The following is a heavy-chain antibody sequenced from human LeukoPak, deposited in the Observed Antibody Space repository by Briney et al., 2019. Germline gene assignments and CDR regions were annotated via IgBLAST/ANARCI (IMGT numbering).Heavy chain of an antibody. Sequence: ASAKVSCKASGGTFSNYAISWVRQAPGQGLEWMGGIIPIFGTANYAQKFQGRVTITADKSTSTAYMELSSLRSEDTAVYYCARVVTVTIARYYYYYYYMDVWGKGTTVTVPS. D-gene: IGHD4-17*01. J-gene: IGHJ6*03. V-gene: IGHV1-69*06. CDR3: ARVVTVTIARYYYYYYYMDV. CDR1: GGTFSNYA. CDR2: IIPIFGTA.